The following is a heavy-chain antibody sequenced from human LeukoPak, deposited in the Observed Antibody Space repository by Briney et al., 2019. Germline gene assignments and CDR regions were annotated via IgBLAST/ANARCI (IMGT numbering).Heavy chain of an antibody. D-gene: IGHD6-13*01. V-gene: IGHV1-8*01. CDR3: ARGGSSSSLYYYYYGMDV. J-gene: IGHJ6*02. Sequence: GASVKVSCKASGYTFTSYDINWVRQATGQGLEWMGWMNPNSGNTGYAQKFQGRVTMTRNTSISTAYMELSSLRSEDTAVYYCARGGSSSSLYYYYYGMDVWGPGTTVTVSS. CDR1: GYTFTSYD. CDR2: MNPNSGNT.